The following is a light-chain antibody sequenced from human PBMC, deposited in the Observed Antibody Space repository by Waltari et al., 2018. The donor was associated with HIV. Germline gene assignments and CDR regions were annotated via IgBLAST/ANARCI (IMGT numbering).Light chain of an antibody. V-gene: IGLV2-23*02. CDR1: SSAVGGYTL. Sequence: QSALPQPASVSGSPGQSITISCTGTSSAVGGYTLFSWYQQHPGKAPKLMIYEVSKRPSGVSNRFSGSKSGNTASLTISGLQAEDEADYYCCAYAGSTTYVIFGGGTKLTVL. CDR2: EVS. J-gene: IGLJ2*01. CDR3: CAYAGSTTYVI.